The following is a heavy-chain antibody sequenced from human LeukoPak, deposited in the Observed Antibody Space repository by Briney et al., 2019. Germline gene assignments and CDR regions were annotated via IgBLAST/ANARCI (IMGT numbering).Heavy chain of an antibody. CDR1: GYTFTSYG. V-gene: IGHV1-18*01. Sequence: ASVKVSCKASGYTFTSYGISWVRQAPGHELEWMGWISAYNGNTNYAQKLQGRVTMTTDTSTSTAYMELRSLRSDDTAVYYCARDGSGGGSYYSNDAFDIWGQGTMVTVSS. J-gene: IGHJ3*02. CDR2: ISAYNGNT. D-gene: IGHD1-26*01. CDR3: ARDGSGGGSYYSNDAFDI.